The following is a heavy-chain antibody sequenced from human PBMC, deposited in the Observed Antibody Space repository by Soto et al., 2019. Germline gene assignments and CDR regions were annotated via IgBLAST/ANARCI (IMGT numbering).Heavy chain of an antibody. V-gene: IGHV1-69*13. J-gene: IGHJ4*01. CDR1: GGTFSSYA. CDR3: ARGIYGDYVFDY. CDR2: IIPIFGTA. D-gene: IGHD4-17*01. Sequence: SVKVSCKASGGTFSSYAISWVRQTPGHGLEWMGGIIPIFGTANYAQKFQGRVTITADESTSTAYMELSSLRSEDTAVYYCARGIYGDYVFDYWGQGTLVTVSS.